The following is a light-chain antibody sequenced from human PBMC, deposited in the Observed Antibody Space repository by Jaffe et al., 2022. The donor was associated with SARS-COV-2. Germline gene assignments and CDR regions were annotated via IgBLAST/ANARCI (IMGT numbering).Light chain of an antibody. CDR2: EGT. CDR3: CSYAGRSTLI. CDR1: SSDVGNYNL. J-gene: IGLJ2*01. V-gene: IGLV2-23*01. Sequence: QSALTQPASVSGSPGQSITISCTGTSSDVGNYNLVSWYQQHPGKAPKFLIYEGTKRPSGVSNRFSGSKSGNTASLTISGLQAEDEADYYCCSYAGRSTLIFGGGTKLTVL.